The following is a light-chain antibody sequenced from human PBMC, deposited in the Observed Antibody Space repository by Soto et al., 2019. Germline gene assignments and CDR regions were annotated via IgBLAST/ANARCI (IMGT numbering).Light chain of an antibody. V-gene: IGKV3-15*01. J-gene: IGKJ4*01. CDR1: QSVSSY. CDR3: QHYANWPLT. CDR2: GAS. Sequence: EIVLTQSPATLSLSKGERATLSCRASQSVSSYLAWYQQKPGQTPRLLIYGASTRATGVPARFSGSGSGTDFTLTINSLQSEDFAVYYCQHYANWPLTFGGGTKVDIK.